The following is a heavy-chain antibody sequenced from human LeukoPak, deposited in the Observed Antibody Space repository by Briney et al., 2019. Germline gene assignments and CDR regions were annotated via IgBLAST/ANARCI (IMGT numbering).Heavy chain of an antibody. V-gene: IGHV4-39*07. J-gene: IGHJ4*02. D-gene: IGHD5-24*01. CDR1: GGSISSSSYY. CDR3: ARVKMRLDY. Sequence: SETLSLTCTVSGGSISSSSYYWGWIRQPPGKGLEWIGSIYYSGSTYYNPSLKSRVTISVDTSKNQFSLKLSSVTAADTAVYYCARVKMRLDYWGQETLVTVSS. CDR2: IYYSGST.